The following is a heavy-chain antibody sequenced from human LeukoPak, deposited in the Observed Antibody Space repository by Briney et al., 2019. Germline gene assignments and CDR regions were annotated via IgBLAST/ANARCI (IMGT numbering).Heavy chain of an antibody. CDR3: ATHYGGNSARSDP. CDR2: INPSGGNT. J-gene: IGHJ5*02. D-gene: IGHD4-23*01. CDR1: GYTFTSYY. Sequence: ASVKASCKASGYTFTSYYMHWVRQAPGQGLEWMGIINPSGGNTSYAQKFQGRVTMTRDTSTSTVYMELSSLRSEDTAVYYCATHYGGNSARSDPWGQGTLVTVSS. V-gene: IGHV1-46*01.